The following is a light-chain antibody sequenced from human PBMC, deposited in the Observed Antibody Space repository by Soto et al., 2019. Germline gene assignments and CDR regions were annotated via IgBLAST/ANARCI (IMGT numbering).Light chain of an antibody. CDR2: GAS. Sequence: EIVLTQSPGTLSLSPGERATLSCSASQSVSSSHLAWYQQKPGQAPRLLIYGASNRATGIPARFTGSGSGTDFTLTISRLEPEDCAVYYCQQYDISPRTFGQGTRLEIK. V-gene: IGKV3-20*01. CDR1: QSVSSSH. J-gene: IGKJ5*01. CDR3: QQYDISPRT.